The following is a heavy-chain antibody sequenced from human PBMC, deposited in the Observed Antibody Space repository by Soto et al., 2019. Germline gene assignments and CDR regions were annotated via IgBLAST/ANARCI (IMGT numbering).Heavy chain of an antibody. J-gene: IGHJ3*02. V-gene: IGHV4-34*01. Sequence: SETLSLTCVVYGGSFSGYYWSWIRQPPGKGLEWIGELNPSGSTNYHPSLNSRVTISSDTSKNQLSLRLNSVTAADKALYYCARGREQWLVDAFDIWGQGTMVTVSS. D-gene: IGHD6-19*01. CDR2: LNPSGST. CDR1: GGSFSGYY. CDR3: ARGREQWLVDAFDI.